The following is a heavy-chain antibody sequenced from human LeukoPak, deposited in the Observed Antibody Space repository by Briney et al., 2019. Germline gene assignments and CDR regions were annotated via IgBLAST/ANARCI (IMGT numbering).Heavy chain of an antibody. CDR2: IYPGDSDT. CDR3: ATSFYYYGSGNFCDI. V-gene: IGHV5-51*01. D-gene: IGHD3-10*01. Sequence: GESLKISCKGFGYSFTSYWIGWVRQMPGKGLEWMGIIYPGDSDTRYSPSFDGQVTISADKSITTAYVQWSSLKASDTAIYYCATSFYYYGSGNFCDIRGQGTMVTVSS. J-gene: IGHJ3*02. CDR1: GYSFTSYW.